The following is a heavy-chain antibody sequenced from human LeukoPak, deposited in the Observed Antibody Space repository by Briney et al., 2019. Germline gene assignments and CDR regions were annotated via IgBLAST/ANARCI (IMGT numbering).Heavy chain of an antibody. V-gene: IGHV4-59*12. D-gene: IGHD2-15*01. J-gene: IGHJ1*01. CDR1: GGSISSYY. CDR2: IYYSGST. CDR3: ARAGARYCSGGSCYSHFQH. Sequence: SETLSLTCTVSGGSISSYYWSWIRQPPGKGLEWIGYIYYSGSTNYNPSLKSRVTISVDTSKNQFSLKLSSVTAADTAVYYCARAGARYCSGGSCYSHFQHWGQGTLVTVSS.